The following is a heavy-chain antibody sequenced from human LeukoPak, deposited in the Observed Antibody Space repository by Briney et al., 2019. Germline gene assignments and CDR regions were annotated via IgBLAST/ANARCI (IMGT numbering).Heavy chain of an antibody. D-gene: IGHD5-12*01. Sequence: PGGSLRLSCAASGFTFSSYWMHWVRQAPGKGLVWVSRINSDGSSTSYADSVKGRFTISRDNAKNSLYLQMNSLRAEDTAVYYCARDRPAQSGYAPYYFDYWGQGTLVTVSS. V-gene: IGHV3-74*01. CDR1: GFTFSSYW. CDR2: INSDGSST. CDR3: ARDRPAQSGYAPYYFDY. J-gene: IGHJ4*02.